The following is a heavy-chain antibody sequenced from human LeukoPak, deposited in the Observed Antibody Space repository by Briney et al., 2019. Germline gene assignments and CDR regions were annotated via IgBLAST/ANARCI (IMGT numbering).Heavy chain of an antibody. CDR3: ARHPTDLYNWFDP. J-gene: IGHJ5*02. D-gene: IGHD3-3*01. CDR2: IYPGDSDT. V-gene: IGHV5-51*01. Sequence: GESLKISCKGSGYSFSSYWIGWVRQMPGKGLEWMGIIYPGDSDTRYSPSFQGKVTISADKSISTAYLQWSSLKASDTGMYYCARHPTDLYNWFDPWGQGTLVTVSS. CDR1: GYSFSSYW.